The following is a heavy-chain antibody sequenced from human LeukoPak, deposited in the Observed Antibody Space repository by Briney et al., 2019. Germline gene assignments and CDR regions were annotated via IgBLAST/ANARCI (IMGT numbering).Heavy chain of an antibody. CDR3: ARVPQQLSGFDP. V-gene: IGHV4-34*01. Sequence: PSETLSLTCAVYGGSFSGYYWSWIRQPPGKGLEWIGEINHSGSTNYNPSLKSRVTISVGTSKNQFSLKLSSVTAADTAVYYCARVPQQLSGFDPWGQGTLVTVSS. CDR2: INHSGST. D-gene: IGHD6-13*01. J-gene: IGHJ5*02. CDR1: GGSFSGYY.